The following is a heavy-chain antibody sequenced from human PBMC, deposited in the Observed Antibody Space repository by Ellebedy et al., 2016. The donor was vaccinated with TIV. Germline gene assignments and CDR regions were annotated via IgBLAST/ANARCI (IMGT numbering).Heavy chain of an antibody. CDR2: IWYDGSNR. J-gene: IGHJ4*02. V-gene: IGHV3-33*08. Sequence: GGSLRLXXAASGFTFRRFAMHWVRQAPGKGLEWVAVIWYDGSNRNYAESVKGRFTVSRDNSKSTLYLQMNSLRVDDTAVYYCARDGGDYWGQGTLVTVSS. CDR3: ARDGGDY. CDR1: GFTFRRFA.